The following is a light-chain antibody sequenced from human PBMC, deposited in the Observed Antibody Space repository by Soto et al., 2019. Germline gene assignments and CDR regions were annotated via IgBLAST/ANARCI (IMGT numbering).Light chain of an antibody. CDR1: QTTKKY. V-gene: IGKV1-39*01. Sequence: IQMTQSPSSLSASVGDRVTVTCRASQTTKKYLNWYQCKPVKAPKLLIYGASNLQRGVPSRFSGSGSGTDFTLTISLLETEDFATDYCHQIFRAPFTFGQGTGLEMK. J-gene: IGKJ2*01. CDR3: HQIFRAPFT. CDR2: GAS.